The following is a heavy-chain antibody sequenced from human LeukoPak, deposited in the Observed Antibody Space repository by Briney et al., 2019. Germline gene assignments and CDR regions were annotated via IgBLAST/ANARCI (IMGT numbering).Heavy chain of an antibody. V-gene: IGHV3-64*04. D-gene: IGHD5-18*01. CDR1: GFTFSSYA. CDR2: ISSNGGST. CDR3: ARPTVDTAMAPLDY. J-gene: IGHJ4*02. Sequence: PGGSLRLSCSASGFTFSSYAMHWVRQAPGKGLEYVSAISSNGGSTYYADSVKGRFTISRDNSKNTLYLQMNSLRAEDTAVYYCARPTVDTAMAPLDYWGQGTLVTVSS.